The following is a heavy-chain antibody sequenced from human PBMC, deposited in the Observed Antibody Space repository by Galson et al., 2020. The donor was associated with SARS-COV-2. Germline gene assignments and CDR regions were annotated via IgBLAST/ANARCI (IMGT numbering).Heavy chain of an antibody. CDR1: GYTFTGYY. Sequence: ASVKVSCKASGYTFTGYYMHWVRQAPGQGLEWMGWINPNSGGTNYAQKFQGWVTMTRDTSISTAYMELSRLRSDDTAVYYCARGSQPKYYYDSSGYNWYFDLWGRGTLVTVSS. CDR2: INPNSGGT. CDR3: ARGSQPKYYYDSSGYNWYFDL. J-gene: IGHJ2*01. V-gene: IGHV1-2*04. D-gene: IGHD3-22*01.